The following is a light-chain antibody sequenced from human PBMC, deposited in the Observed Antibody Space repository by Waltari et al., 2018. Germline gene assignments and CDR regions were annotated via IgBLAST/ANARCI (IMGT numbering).Light chain of an antibody. CDR3: TAWDDSLNAWV. CDR2: LTN. J-gene: IGLJ3*02. Sequence: QSVLTQPPSASGTPGQRVTIPCSGSRPNNGRRYDSCYQQVPGTAPKLLIYLTNQRPSGVPDRFSGSKSGTSASLAISGLRSDDEADYYCTAWDDSLNAWVFGGGTQLTV. V-gene: IGLV1-47*01. CDR1: RPNNGRRY.